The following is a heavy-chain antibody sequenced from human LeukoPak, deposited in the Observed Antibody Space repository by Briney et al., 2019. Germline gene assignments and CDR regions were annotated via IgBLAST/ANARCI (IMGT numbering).Heavy chain of an antibody. Sequence: GGSLRLSCAASGFTFSIYMNWVRQAPGKGLEWVSYISNSGRTIYYADSVKGRFTISRDNAKNSLYLQMNSLRAEDTAVYYCAREDPEGTFDYWGQGTLVTVSS. D-gene: IGHD3-10*01. CDR2: ISNSGRTI. CDR1: GFTFSIY. CDR3: AREDPEGTFDY. J-gene: IGHJ4*02. V-gene: IGHV3-48*03.